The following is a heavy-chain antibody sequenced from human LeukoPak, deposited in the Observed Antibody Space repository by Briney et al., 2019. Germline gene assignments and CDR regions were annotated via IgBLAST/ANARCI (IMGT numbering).Heavy chain of an antibody. CDR3: ATERLRSLYCFDY. D-gene: IGHD4-17*01. Sequence: ASVKVSCKASGYTFTGYYMHWVRQAPGQGLEWMGWINPNSGGTNYAQKVQGRVTMTRDTSINTAYMELSRLRYDDTAVYYWATERLRSLYCFDYWGQGTLVTVSS. CDR2: INPNSGGT. J-gene: IGHJ4*02. CDR1: GYTFTGYY. V-gene: IGHV1-2*02.